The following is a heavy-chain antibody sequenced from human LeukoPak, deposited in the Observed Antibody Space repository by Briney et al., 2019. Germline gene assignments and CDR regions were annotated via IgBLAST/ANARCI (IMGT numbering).Heavy chain of an antibody. CDR2: INTDGSST. CDR3: ASVSSNTALIGYGMDV. CDR1: GFTFSSYW. V-gene: IGHV3-74*01. D-gene: IGHD5-18*01. Sequence: GGSLRLSCAASGFTFSSYWMHWVRQAPGKGLVWVSRINTDGSSTSYADSVKGRFTISRDNSKNTLYLQMNSLRAEDTAVYYCASVSSNTALIGYGMDVWGQGTTVTVSS. J-gene: IGHJ6*02.